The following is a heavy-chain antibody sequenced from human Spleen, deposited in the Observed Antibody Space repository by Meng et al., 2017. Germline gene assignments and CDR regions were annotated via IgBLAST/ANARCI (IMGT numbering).Heavy chain of an antibody. CDR3: ARDRSSPGRPSAGSGSYYNVWYFDL. J-gene: IGHJ2*01. V-gene: IGHV1-18*01. CDR1: GYTFTSYG. D-gene: IGHD3-10*01. CDR2: ISAYNGNT. Sequence: ASVKVSCKASGYTFTSYGISWVRQAPGQGLEWMGWISAYNGNTNYAQKLQGRVTMTTDTSTSTAYMELRSLRSDDTAVYYCARDRSSPGRPSAGSGSYYNVWYFDLWGLGTLVTVSS.